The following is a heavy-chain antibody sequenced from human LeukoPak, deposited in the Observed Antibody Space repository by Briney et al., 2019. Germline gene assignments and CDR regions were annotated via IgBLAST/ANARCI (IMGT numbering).Heavy chain of an antibody. Sequence: PGGSLRLSCVASGFTFSSYGMNWVRQAPGKVLEWVSSSAGSGGGGGTYHADSVKGRFTISRDDSKNTLFLHMNSLRVEDTAVYYCAKGTTGRCSGATCYPFDMWGQGTVVTVSS. CDR2: SAGSGGGGGT. J-gene: IGHJ3*02. CDR1: GFTFSSYG. D-gene: IGHD2-15*01. CDR3: AKGTTGRCSGATCYPFDM. V-gene: IGHV3-23*01.